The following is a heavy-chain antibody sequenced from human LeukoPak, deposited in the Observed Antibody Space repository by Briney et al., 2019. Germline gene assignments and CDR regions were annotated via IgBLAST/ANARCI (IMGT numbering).Heavy chain of an antibody. D-gene: IGHD3-16*01. CDR2: IKTDGSWT. Sequence: GGSLRLSCAASGFTFSDHWMHWVRQVPGKGLVWVSRIKTDGSWTNDADSVKGRFTISRDNAENTLCLQMNSLRVEDTAVYYCVRGVGGSSYLDYWGQGALVTVSS. J-gene: IGHJ4*02. V-gene: IGHV3-74*01. CDR3: VRGVGGSSYLDY. CDR1: GFTFSDHW.